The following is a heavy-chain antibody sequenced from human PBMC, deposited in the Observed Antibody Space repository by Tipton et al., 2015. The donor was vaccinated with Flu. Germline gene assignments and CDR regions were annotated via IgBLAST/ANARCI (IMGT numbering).Heavy chain of an antibody. CDR2: IYHNGRT. J-gene: IGHJ3*02. CDR1: GGSISSSNW. Sequence: TLSLTCAVSGGSISSSNWWSWFRQAPGRGLEWIGEIYHNGRTKQNPSLKSRVTISEDKSENQFSLNLTSVTAADTAMYYCARSHDNNWGEGAFDIWGQGTMVIVSP. D-gene: IGHD1-1*01. V-gene: IGHV4-4*02. CDR3: ARSHDNNWGEGAFDI.